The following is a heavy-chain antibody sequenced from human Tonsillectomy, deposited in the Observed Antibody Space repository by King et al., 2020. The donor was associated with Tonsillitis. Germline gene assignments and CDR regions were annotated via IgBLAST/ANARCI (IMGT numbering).Heavy chain of an antibody. D-gene: IGHD2-2*01. J-gene: IGHJ6*02. Sequence: QLQESGPGLVKPSQTLSLTCTVSGVSISSGDYYWSWIRQPPGKGLEWIGYIFYSGSTYYNPSLKSRVTISVDTSKNQFSLKLSSVTAADTAVYYCARVPKDGRDCSSTSCFPYYDGMDVWGQGTTVTVS. CDR3: ARVPKDGRDCSSTSCFPYYDGMDV. CDR2: IFYSGST. CDR1: GVSISSGDYY. V-gene: IGHV4-30-4*01.